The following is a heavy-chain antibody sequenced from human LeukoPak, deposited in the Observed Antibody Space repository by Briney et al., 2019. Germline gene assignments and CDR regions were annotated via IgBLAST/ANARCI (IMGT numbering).Heavy chain of an antibody. V-gene: IGHV6-1*01. CDR1: GDSVSSTSVA. D-gene: IGHD5-12*01. J-gene: IGHJ5*02. CDR2: TYYRTKWYY. Sequence: SQILSLTCAISGDSVSSTSVAWNWIRQSPSRGLEWLGRTYYRTKWYYEYAVSVKSRVTINPDTSKNQFSLQLNSVTPEDTAVYYCAKGLRLENWFDPLGQGTLVTGSS. CDR3: AKGLRLENWFDP.